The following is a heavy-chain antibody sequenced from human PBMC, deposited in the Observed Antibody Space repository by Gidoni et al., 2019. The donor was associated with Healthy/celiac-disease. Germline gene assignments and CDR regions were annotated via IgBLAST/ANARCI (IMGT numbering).Heavy chain of an antibody. V-gene: IGHV3-48*03. CDR3: ARTHSSSWDYFDY. D-gene: IGHD6-13*01. J-gene: IGHJ4*02. CDR1: GLTFSSYE. CDR2: ISSSGSTI. Sequence: ELQLVESGVGLVEPGGSLRLSCAASGLTFSSYEMNWVRQAPGKGLEWVSYISSSGSTIYYADSVKGRFTISRDNAKNSLYLQMNSLRAEDTAVYYCARTHSSSWDYFDYWGQGTLVTVSS.